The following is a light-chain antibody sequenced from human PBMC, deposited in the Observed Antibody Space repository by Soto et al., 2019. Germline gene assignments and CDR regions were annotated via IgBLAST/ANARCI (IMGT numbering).Light chain of an antibody. V-gene: IGKV3-20*01. CDR1: QSVSSSY. Sequence: EIALTQSPGTLSLSPGERATLSCRASQSVSSSYLAWYQQKPGQAPRLLIYGASSRATGIPDRFSGSGSGTDFTLTISRLEPEDFAVYYCQQYGSSPGFGPGTKVDIK. J-gene: IGKJ3*01. CDR3: QQYGSSPG. CDR2: GAS.